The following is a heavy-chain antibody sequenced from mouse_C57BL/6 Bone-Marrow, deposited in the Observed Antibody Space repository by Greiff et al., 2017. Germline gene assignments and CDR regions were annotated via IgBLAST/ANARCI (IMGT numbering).Heavy chain of an antibody. J-gene: IGHJ3*01. D-gene: IGHD2-1*01. CDR2: IDPSDSYT. CDR3: ASISSMVTTGGDGNYGRVFAY. CDR1: GYTFTSYW. V-gene: IGHV1-59*01. Sequence: QVQLQQPGAELVRPGTSVKLSCKASGYTFTSYWMHWVKQRPGQGLEWIGVIDPSDSYTNYNQKFKGKATLTVDTSSSTAYMQRSSLPSEDSAVYCCASISSMVTTGGDGNYGRVFAYWGQGTLVTVSA.